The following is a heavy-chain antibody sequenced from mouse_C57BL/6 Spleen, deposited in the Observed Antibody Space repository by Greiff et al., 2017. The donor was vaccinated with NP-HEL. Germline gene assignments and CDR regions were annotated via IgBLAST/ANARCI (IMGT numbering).Heavy chain of an antibody. CDR1: GYTFTSYW. D-gene: IGHD2-2*01. CDR3: ARLGYGYAHYYAMDY. Sequence: QVQLQQPGTELVKPGASVKLSCKASGYTFTSYWMHWVKQRPGQGLEWIGNINPSNGGTNYNEKFKSKATLTVDKSSSTAYMQLSSLTSEDSAVYYCARLGYGYAHYYAMDYWGQGTSVTVSS. V-gene: IGHV1-53*01. J-gene: IGHJ4*01. CDR2: INPSNGGT.